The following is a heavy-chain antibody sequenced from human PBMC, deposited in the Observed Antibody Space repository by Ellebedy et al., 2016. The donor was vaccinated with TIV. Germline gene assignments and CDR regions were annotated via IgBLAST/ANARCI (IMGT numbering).Heavy chain of an antibody. J-gene: IGHJ4*02. CDR3: ARHAVVPTPGFEY. Sequence: SETLSLTCTVSGSSISDYYWTWIRQLPGRGLEWIGFVYDTLGSSNYSPSLKSRVSISVDTSKSQISLRLKSVTAADTAVYYCARHAVVPTPGFEYWGPGALVTVSS. V-gene: IGHV4-59*08. CDR1: GSSISDYY. D-gene: IGHD2-15*01. CDR2: VYDTLGSS.